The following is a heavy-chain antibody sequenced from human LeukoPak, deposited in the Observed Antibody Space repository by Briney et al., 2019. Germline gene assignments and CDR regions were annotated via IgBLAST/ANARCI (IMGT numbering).Heavy chain of an antibody. V-gene: IGHV1-46*01. CDR2: VDPSDGAT. D-gene: IGHD1-14*01. Sequence: ASVKVSCKASGHTFTTYNFYWVRQAPGRGLEWMGIVDPSDGATSYAQKFRGRVAMTRDMSTSTVYLELKSLRSDDTALYYCARDRGRTFDFDYWGQGTLVTVSS. CDR3: ARDRGRTFDFDY. CDR1: GHTFTTYN. J-gene: IGHJ4*02.